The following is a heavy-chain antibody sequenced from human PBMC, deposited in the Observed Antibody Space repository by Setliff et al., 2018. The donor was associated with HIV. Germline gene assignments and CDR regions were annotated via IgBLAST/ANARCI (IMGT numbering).Heavy chain of an antibody. CDR2: IYSGGST. CDR1: GFTVSSNY. Sequence: GGSLRLSCTASGFTVSSNYMSWVRQAPGKGLEWVSVIYSGGSTYYADSVKGRFTISRDNAKNSLYLQMNSLRAEDTAVYYCARGDSVAARPERDYWGQGTLVTVSS. CDR3: ARGDSVAARPERDY. V-gene: IGHV3-53*01. D-gene: IGHD6-6*01. J-gene: IGHJ4*02.